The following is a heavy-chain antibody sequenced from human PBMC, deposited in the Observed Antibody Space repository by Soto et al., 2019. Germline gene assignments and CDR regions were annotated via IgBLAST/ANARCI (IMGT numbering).Heavy chain of an antibody. CDR1: GFTFSSYA. J-gene: IGHJ6*02. D-gene: IGHD3-22*01. CDR2: IYYSGST. CDR3: ARVSSGYYYSHYYYGMDV. Sequence: VQLLESGGGLVQPGGSLRLSCAASGFTFSSYAMSWVRQAPGKGLEWIGYIYYSGSTYYNPSLKSRVTISVDTSKNQFSLKLSSVTAADTAVYYCARVSSGYYYSHYYYGMDVWGQGTTVTVSS. V-gene: IGHV4-31*02.